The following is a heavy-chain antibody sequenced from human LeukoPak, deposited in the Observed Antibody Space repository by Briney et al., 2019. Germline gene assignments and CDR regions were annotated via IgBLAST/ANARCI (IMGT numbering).Heavy chain of an antibody. D-gene: IGHD3-10*01. CDR2: IYYSGST. J-gene: IGHJ4*02. CDR3: ARREEYYYGSGSGFDY. V-gene: IGHV4-39*01. Sequence: PSETLSLTCTVSGGSISSSSYYWGWIRQPPGKGLEWIGSIYYSGSTYYNPSLKSRVTISVDTSKNQFSLKLSSVTAADTAVYYCARREEYYYGSGSGFDYWGRGTLVTVSS. CDR1: GGSISSSSYY.